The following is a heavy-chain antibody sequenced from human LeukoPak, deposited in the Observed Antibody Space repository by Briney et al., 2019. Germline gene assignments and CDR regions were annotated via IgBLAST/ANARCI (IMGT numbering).Heavy chain of an antibody. Sequence: GGSLRLSCAASGFTFSNYAMNWVRQAPGKGLEWVSSITSRADGTYYAPSVRGRFTISRDNPKNTLYLQMSSLQAEDTAVYYCAKGSLISCGGARCYELDYWGQGTLVTVSS. CDR2: ITSRADGT. CDR3: AKGSLISCGGARCYELDY. V-gene: IGHV3-23*01. CDR1: GFTFSNYA. D-gene: IGHD2-15*01. J-gene: IGHJ4*02.